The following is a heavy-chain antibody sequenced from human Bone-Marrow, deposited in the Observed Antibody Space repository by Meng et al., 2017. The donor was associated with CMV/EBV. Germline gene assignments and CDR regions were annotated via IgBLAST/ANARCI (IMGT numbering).Heavy chain of an antibody. CDR1: GFTFSSYW. V-gene: IGHV3-7*02. CDR3: ASVYSGSYLRWEKHFDY. D-gene: IGHD1-26*01. J-gene: IGHJ4*02. CDR2: IKQDGSEK. Sequence: GESLKISCAASGFTFSSYWMSWVRQAPGKGLEWVANIKQDGSEKYYVDSVKGRFTISRGNAKNSLYLQMNSLRAEDTAVYYCASVYSGSYLRWEKHFDYWGQGTLVTVSS.